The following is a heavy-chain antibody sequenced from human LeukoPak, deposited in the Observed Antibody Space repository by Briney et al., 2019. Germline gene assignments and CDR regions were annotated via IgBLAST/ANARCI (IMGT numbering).Heavy chain of an antibody. CDR2: IYPGDSDT. Sequence: GESLKISCKGSGYSFTSYWIGWVRQMPGKGLEWMGIIYPGDSDTRYSPSFQGQVTISADKSISTAYLQWSSLKASDTAMYYCARPSRPHTIFGVVANAFDIWGQGTMVTVSS. J-gene: IGHJ3*02. V-gene: IGHV5-51*01. CDR3: ARPSRPHTIFGVVANAFDI. CDR1: GYSFTSYW. D-gene: IGHD3-3*01.